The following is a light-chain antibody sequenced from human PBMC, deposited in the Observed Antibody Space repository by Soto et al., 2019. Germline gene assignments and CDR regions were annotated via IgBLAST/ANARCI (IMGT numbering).Light chain of an antibody. V-gene: IGKV1-5*01. CDR1: QSISSW. CDR3: QQYNSYKT. J-gene: IGKJ1*01. CDR2: DAS. Sequence: DIQMTQSPSTLSASVGDRVTITCRASQSISSWLAWYQQKPGKAPKLLIYDASSLESGVPSRFSGSGSGTEFTLTISSLQPDDFATYYCQQYNSYKTFGQGTXVDIK.